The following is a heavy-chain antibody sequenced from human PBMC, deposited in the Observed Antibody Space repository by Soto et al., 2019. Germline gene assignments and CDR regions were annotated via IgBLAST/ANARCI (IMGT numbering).Heavy chain of an antibody. CDR1: GYIFTNYA. CDR2: INAANGNT. V-gene: IGHV1-3*01. D-gene: IGHD3-10*01. Sequence: QVQLVQSGAEVKKPGASVKVYCKASGYIFTNYAMHWVRQAPGQRLEWMGWINAANGNTKYSQKFQGRVTITTDTAASTADMELSSLRSEDTAVYDCAIAIYGPGSYSSDDYDYWGQGTLVTVAS. J-gene: IGHJ4*02. CDR3: AIAIYGPGSYSSDDYDY.